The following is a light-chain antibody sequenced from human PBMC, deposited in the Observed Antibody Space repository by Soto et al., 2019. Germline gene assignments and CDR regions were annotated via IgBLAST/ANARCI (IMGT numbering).Light chain of an antibody. V-gene: IGKV3-15*01. J-gene: IGKJ2*01. CDR3: QQYNNWPPYT. CDR1: QSVSSN. CDR2: GAS. Sequence: EIVMTQSPATLSVSPGERATLSCRASQSVSSNLAWYQQKPGQAPRLIIYGASTRATGIPARFSGSGSGPEFTLTISSLQSEDFAVYYCQQYNNWPPYTFGQGTQLEIK.